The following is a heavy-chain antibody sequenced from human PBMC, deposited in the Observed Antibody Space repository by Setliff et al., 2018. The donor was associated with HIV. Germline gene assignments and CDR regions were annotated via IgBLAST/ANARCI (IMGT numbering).Heavy chain of an antibody. J-gene: IGHJ6*02. CDR1: GFTFSDYW. V-gene: IGHV3-7*01. CDR2: IKDDGSDK. D-gene: IGHD3-3*02. Sequence: PGESLKISCIASGFTFSDYWMTWVRQAPGKGLEWVANIKDDGSDKNYVGSVKGRFTISRDNTKNSLYLQMNSVRTDDTAVYYCARAPQITIFGIGFAPPGGLDLWGRGTTVTVSS. CDR3: ARAPQITIFGIGFAPPGGLDL.